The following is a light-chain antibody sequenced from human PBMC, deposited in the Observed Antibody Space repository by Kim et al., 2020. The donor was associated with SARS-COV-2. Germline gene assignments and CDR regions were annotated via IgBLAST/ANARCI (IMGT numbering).Light chain of an antibody. Sequence: VSPGETVTRSCRASQTVSGNLAWFQQKPGQAPSPLIYDASSRATGVPARFRGSGSGADFTLTISGLQSEDSAIYYCQQYNNWIQTFGRGTRLEIK. J-gene: IGKJ5*01. CDR3: QQYNNWIQT. V-gene: IGKV3-15*01. CDR2: DAS. CDR1: QTVSGN.